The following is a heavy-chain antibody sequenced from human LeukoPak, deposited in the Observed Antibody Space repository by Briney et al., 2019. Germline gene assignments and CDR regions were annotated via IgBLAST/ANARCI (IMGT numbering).Heavy chain of an antibody. CDR3: ARSNMVRGAKAVDAFDI. D-gene: IGHD3-10*01. CDR1: GITFSSSA. CDR2: IDTAGDT. Sequence: GGSLRLSCAASGITFSSSAMSWVRQALGKGLEWVSAIDTAGDTYYPGSVKGRFTISRENAKNSLYLQMNSLRAGDTAVYYCARSNMVRGAKAVDAFDIWGQGTMVTVSS. V-gene: IGHV3-13*01. J-gene: IGHJ3*02.